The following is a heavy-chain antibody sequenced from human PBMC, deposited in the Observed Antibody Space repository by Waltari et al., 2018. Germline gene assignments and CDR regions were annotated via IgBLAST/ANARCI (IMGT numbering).Heavy chain of an antibody. D-gene: IGHD3-3*01. CDR1: GFTFSSYA. Sequence: EVQLLESGGGLVQPGGSLRLSCAASGFTFSSYAMSWVRQAPGKGLEWVSDISGSGGSRYYADSVEGRFTISRDNSKNTLYLQMKSLRAEDAAVYYCAKEAVTIFGVVILRYYWYFDLWGRGTLVTVSS. CDR3: AKEAVTIFGVVILRYYWYFDL. CDR2: ISGSGGSR. V-gene: IGHV3-23*01. J-gene: IGHJ2*01.